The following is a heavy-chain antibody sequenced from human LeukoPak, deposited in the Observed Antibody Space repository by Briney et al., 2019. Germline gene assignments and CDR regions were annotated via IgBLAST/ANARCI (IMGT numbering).Heavy chain of an antibody. J-gene: IGHJ5*02. CDR1: GGSISSSSYY. Sequence: SETLSLTCIVSGGSISSSSYYWGWIRQPPGKGLEWIGSIYYSGSTYYNPSLKSRVTISVDTSKNQFSLKLSSVTAADTAVYYCAREGGAAWIQLWSPHWFDPWGQGTLVTVSS. CDR2: IYYSGST. V-gene: IGHV4-39*07. D-gene: IGHD5-18*01. CDR3: AREGGAAWIQLWSPHWFDP.